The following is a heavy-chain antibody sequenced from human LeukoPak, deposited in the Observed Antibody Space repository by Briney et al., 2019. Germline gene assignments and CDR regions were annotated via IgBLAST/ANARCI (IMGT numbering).Heavy chain of an antibody. J-gene: IGHJ4*02. V-gene: IGHV4-4*02. Sequence: SETLSLTCAVSGGSISSSNWWSWVRQPPGKGLEWIGEIHHSGSTNYNPSLKSRVTISVDTSKNQFSLKLSSVTAADTAVYYCARGSRGYSYGSCDYWGQGTLVTVSS. CDR2: IHHSGST. CDR3: ARGSRGYSYGSCDY. D-gene: IGHD5-18*01. CDR1: GGSISSSNW.